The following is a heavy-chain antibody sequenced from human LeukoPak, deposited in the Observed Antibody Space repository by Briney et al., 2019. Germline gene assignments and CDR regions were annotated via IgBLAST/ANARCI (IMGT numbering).Heavy chain of an antibody. CDR1: GFAFSFFA. CDR3: ARDHRLDY. J-gene: IGHJ4*02. V-gene: IGHV3-66*01. CDR2: IYSGGST. Sequence: AGGSLRLSCEASGFAFSFFAMSWLRQAPGKGLEWVSVIYSGGSTYYADSVKGRFTISRDNSKNTVYLQMNSLRAEDTAVYYCARDHRLDYWGQGTLVTVSS. D-gene: IGHD2-21*01.